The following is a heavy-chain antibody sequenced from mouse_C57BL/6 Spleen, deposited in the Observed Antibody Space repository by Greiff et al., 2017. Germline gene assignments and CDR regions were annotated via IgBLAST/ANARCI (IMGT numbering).Heavy chain of an antibody. J-gene: IGHJ4*01. V-gene: IGHV3-6*01. D-gene: IGHD1-1*01. CDR1: GYSITSGYY. Sequence: EVKLMESGPGLVKPSQSLSLTCSVTGYSITSGYYWNWIRQFPGNKLEWMGYISYDGSNNYNPSLKNRISITRDTSKNQFFLKLNSVTTEDTATYYCARENYGTSYGAMDYWGQGTSVTVSS. CDR3: ARENYGTSYGAMDY. CDR2: ISYDGSN.